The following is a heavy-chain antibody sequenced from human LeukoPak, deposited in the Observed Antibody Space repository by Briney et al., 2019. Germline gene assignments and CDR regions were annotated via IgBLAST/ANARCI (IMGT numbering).Heavy chain of an antibody. CDR1: GFTFSDYW. CDR3: AKDITKGSGSYYSWFDP. J-gene: IGHJ5*02. CDR2: IRQDDSEK. D-gene: IGHD3-10*01. V-gene: IGHV3-7*03. Sequence: GGSLRLSCSASGFTFSDYWMMWVRQAPGKGLEWVGNIRQDDSEKNYVDSVKGRFTISRDNAKNSLYLQMNSLRAEDTALYYCAKDITKGSGSYYSWFDPWGQGTLVTVSS.